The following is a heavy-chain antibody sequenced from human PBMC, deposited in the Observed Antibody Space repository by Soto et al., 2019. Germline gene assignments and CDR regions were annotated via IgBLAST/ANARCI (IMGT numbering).Heavy chain of an antibody. CDR1: GGSISSYY. Sequence: SETLSLTCTVSGGSISSYYWSWIRQPPGKGLEWIGYIYYSGSTNYNPSLKSRVTISVDTSKNQFSLKLSSVTAADTAVYYCERDLSGYSAYDTVLWGQGTLVTLSS. V-gene: IGHV4-59*01. CDR3: ERDLSGYSAYDTVL. J-gene: IGHJ4*02. D-gene: IGHD5-12*01. CDR2: IYYSGST.